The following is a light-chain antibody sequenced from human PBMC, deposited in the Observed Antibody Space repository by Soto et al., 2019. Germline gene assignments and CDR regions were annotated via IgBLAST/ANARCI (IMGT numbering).Light chain of an antibody. CDR2: GAS. V-gene: IGKV1-39*01. CDR3: QQNSSPPQT. CDR1: QNISSY. Sequence: DIQMAQSPSSLSASVGDRVTITCRASQNISSYLNWYQQKPGKAPQVLIYGASSLQSGVPSRFSGSGSGTDFTLTISSLQPDDFATYYCQQNSSPPQTFGQGTKLEIK. J-gene: IGKJ2*01.